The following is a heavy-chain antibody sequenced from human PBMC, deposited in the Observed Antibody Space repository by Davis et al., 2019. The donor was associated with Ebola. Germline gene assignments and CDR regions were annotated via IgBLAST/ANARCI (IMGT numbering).Heavy chain of an antibody. D-gene: IGHD5-12*01. Sequence: SETLSLTCAVYGGSFSGYYWSWIRQPPGKGLEWIGEINHSGSSNYNPSLKSRVTTSVDTSKNQFSLKLNSVTPADTAVYYCARRQWLRSSLDYWGQGTLVTVSS. CDR2: INHSGSS. CDR1: GGSFSGYY. J-gene: IGHJ4*02. CDR3: ARRQWLRSSLDY. V-gene: IGHV4-34*01.